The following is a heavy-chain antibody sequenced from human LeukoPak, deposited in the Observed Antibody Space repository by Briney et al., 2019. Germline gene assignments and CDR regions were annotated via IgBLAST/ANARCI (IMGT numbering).Heavy chain of an antibody. J-gene: IGHJ6*02. V-gene: IGHV3-66*01. CDR1: GFTFSSYA. CDR2: IYSGGST. Sequence: GGSLRLSCAASGFTFSSYAMSWVRQAPGKGLEWVSVIYSGGSTYYADSVKGRFTISRDNSKNTLYLQMNSLRAEDTAVYYCARDLYPRAYYYGMDVWGQGTTVTVSS. CDR3: ARDLYPRAYYYGMDV.